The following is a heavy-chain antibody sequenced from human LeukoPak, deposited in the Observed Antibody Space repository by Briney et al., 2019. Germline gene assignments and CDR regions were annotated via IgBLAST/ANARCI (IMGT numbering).Heavy chain of an antibody. CDR2: IGTAGDT. V-gene: IGHV3-13*01. Sequence: GGSLRLSCAASGFTFSNHAMHWVRQASGKGLEWVSAIGTAGDTFYPGSVKGRFTISRENAKNSLSLQMNSLRAEDTAVYYCVRQQTPHGNFDYWGQGTLVTVSS. CDR3: VRQQTPHGNFDY. D-gene: IGHD1-26*01. CDR1: GFTFSNHA. J-gene: IGHJ4*02.